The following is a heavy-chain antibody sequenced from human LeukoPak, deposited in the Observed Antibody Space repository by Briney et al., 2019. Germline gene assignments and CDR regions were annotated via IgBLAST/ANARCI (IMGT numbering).Heavy chain of an antibody. J-gene: IGHJ4*02. CDR1: GYSFTSYA. V-gene: IGHV1-3*01. D-gene: IGHD3/OR15-3a*01. CDR2: INAGNGNT. CDR3: ARVDDFWTGYFDY. Sequence: ASVTVSCKVSGYSFTSYAMHWVRQAPGQRLEWMGWINAGNGNTTYVQKFQGRVTFTRDTSANTVYMELSSLRSEDTAVYYCARVDDFWTGYFDYWGQGTLVTVSS.